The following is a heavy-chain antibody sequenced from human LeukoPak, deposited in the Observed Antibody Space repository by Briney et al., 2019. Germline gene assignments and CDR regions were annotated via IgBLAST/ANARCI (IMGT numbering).Heavy chain of an antibody. CDR3: AKLWFYKVTTIPFDY. V-gene: IGHV3-30*18. CDR1: GFTFSSYG. D-gene: IGHD4-17*01. J-gene: IGHJ4*02. CDR2: ISYDGSNK. Sequence: PGRSLRLSCAASGFTFSSYGMHWVRQAPGKGLEWVAVISYDGSNKYYADSVKGRFTISRDNSKNTLYLQMNSLRAEDTAVYYCAKLWFYKVTTIPFDYWGQGTLVTVSS.